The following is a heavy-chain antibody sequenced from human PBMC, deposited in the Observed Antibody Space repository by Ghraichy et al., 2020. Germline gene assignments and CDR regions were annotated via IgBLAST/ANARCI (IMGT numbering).Heavy chain of an antibody. D-gene: IGHD1-26*01. CDR1: GYTFTSYA. J-gene: IGHJ6*02. CDR3: ARRIVGATNRYFYYYGMDV. V-gene: IGHV1-3*01. Sequence: ASVKVSCKASGYTFTSYAMHWVRQAPGQRLEWMGWINAGNGNTKYSQKFQGRVTITRDTSASTAYMELSSLRSEDTAVYYCARRIVGATNRYFYYYGMDVWGQGTTVTVPS. CDR2: INAGNGNT.